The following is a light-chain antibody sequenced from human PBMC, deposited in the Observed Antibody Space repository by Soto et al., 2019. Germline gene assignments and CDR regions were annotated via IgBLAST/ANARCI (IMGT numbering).Light chain of an antibody. CDR2: GAS. V-gene: IGKV3-20*01. CDR3: QQYGSSPLT. J-gene: IGKJ4*01. CDR1: QSVSSSF. Sequence: EIVLTQSPGTLSLSPGERATLSCRASQSVSSSFLAWYQQKPGQAPRLLIYGASSRATGIPDRFSGSGSGTAFNITISRLEPEDVAVHYCQQYGSSPLTFGGGTKVEIK.